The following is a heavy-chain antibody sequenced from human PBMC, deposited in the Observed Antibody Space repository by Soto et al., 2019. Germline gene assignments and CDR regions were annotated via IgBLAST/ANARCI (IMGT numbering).Heavy chain of an antibody. CDR3: ARDNAKALGFDY. Sequence: QVQLVQSGAEVKKPGSSVKVSCKASGGTFSSYAISWVRQAPGQGLEWMGGIIPIFGSANYAQKFQGRVTITADESPSTAYMELSSLRSEDTAVYYCARDNAKALGFDYWGQGTLVTVSS. J-gene: IGHJ4*02. V-gene: IGHV1-69*12. CDR2: IIPIFGSA. CDR1: GGTFSSYA.